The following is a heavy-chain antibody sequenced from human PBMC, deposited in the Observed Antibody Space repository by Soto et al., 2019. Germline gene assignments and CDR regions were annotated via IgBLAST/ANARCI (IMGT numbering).Heavy chain of an antibody. J-gene: IGHJ6*03. Sequence: SETLSLTCTVSGGSISSYYWSWIRQPPGKGLEWIGYIYYSGSTNYNPSLKSRVTISVDTSKNQFSLKLSSVTAADTAVYYCARDLGFGHHYMDVWGKGTTVTVSS. CDR3: ARDLGFGHHYMDV. D-gene: IGHD3-10*01. CDR1: GGSISSYY. CDR2: IYYSGST. V-gene: IGHV4-59*01.